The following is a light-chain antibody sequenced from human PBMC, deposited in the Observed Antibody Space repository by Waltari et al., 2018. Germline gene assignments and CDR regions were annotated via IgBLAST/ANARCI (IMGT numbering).Light chain of an antibody. Sequence: ITISCTGFNSNVGSYNLVSWYQKHPGKAPKLLIYEGNRRPSGVSNRFSGSKSDNTASLTLSGLQAEDEADYYCCSNVGSSVFFGGGTKLTVL. CDR2: EGN. CDR1: NSNVGSYNL. J-gene: IGLJ2*01. CDR3: CSNVGSSVF. V-gene: IGLV2-23*03.